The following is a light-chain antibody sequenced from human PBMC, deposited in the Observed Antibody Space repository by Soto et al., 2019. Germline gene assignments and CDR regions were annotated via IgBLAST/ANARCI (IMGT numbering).Light chain of an antibody. CDR2: RAS. J-gene: IGKJ1*01. V-gene: IGKV1-5*03. Sequence: DIQMTQSPSTLSASVGDRVTITCRASQSIGTWLAWYQQKPGKAPKFLIYRASILESGVPSRFSGSGSGTEFTLPISGLEPDDFATYYCLHYNEYSGKFGQKPKVEIK. CDR1: QSIGTW. CDR3: LHYNEYSGK.